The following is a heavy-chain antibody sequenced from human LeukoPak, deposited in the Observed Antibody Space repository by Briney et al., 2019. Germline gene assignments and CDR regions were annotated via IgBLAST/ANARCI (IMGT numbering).Heavy chain of an antibody. Sequence: GGSLRLSCVASGFKFSDYGMHWVRQAPGKGLEWVAIIWYDGSNKYYADSVKGRFIISRDISKNTLYLQMNSLRAEDSALYYCARGGRGSAAVVAPRSFDIWGQGTMVTVSS. CDR1: GFKFSDYG. J-gene: IGHJ3*02. CDR2: IWYDGSNK. D-gene: IGHD3-22*01. V-gene: IGHV3-33*01. CDR3: ARGGRGSAAVVAPRSFDI.